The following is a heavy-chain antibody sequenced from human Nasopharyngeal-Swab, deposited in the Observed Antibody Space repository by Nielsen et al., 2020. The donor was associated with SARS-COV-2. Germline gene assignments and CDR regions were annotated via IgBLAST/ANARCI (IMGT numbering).Heavy chain of an antibody. Sequence: SVKVSCKASGYTFTGYYMHWVRQAPGQGLEWMGWINPNSGGTNYAQKFQGRVTMTRDTSISTAYMELSRLRSDDTAVYYCARAVDTALLGFDYWGQGTLVTVSS. CDR3: ARAVDTALLGFDY. CDR1: GYTFTGYY. CDR2: INPNSGGT. V-gene: IGHV1-2*02. J-gene: IGHJ4*02. D-gene: IGHD5-18*01.